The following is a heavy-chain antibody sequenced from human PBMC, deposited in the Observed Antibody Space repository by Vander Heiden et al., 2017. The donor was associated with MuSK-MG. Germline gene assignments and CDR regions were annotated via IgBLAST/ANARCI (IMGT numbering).Heavy chain of an antibody. J-gene: IGHJ4*02. CDR1: GFTFSSHW. Sequence: EVQLVESGGGLVQPGGSLRLPCVASGFTFSSHWMHWVRQAPGKGLVWVSRINSDGSSTIYADSVKGRFTISRDNAKNTLYLQMNNLRAEDTAVYYCAREIFYWGQGTLVTVSS. CDR2: INSDGSST. V-gene: IGHV3-74*01. CDR3: AREIFY.